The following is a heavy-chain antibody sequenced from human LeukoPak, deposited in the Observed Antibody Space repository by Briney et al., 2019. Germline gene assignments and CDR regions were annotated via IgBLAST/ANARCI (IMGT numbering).Heavy chain of an antibody. Sequence: PSETLSLTCAVYGGSFSGYYWSWIRQPPGKGLEWIGEINHSGSTNYNPSLKSRVTISVDTSKNQFSLNLSSVTAADTAVYYCARAGGYCGRISCPYYFDYWGQGSLVAVSS. J-gene: IGHJ4*02. CDR1: GGSFSGYY. CDR2: INHSGST. CDR3: ARAGGYCGRISCPYYFDY. D-gene: IGHD2-15*01. V-gene: IGHV4-34*01.